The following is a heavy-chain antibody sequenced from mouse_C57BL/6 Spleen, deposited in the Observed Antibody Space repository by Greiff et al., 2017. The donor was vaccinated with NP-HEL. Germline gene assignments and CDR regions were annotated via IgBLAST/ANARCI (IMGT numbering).Heavy chain of an antibody. J-gene: IGHJ4*01. CDR1: GFTFSSYA. Sequence: EVKLVESGEGLVKPGGSLKLSCAASGFTFSSYAMSWVRQTPEKRLEWVAYISSGGDYIYYADTVKGRFTISRDNARNTLYLQMSSLKSEDTAMYYCTRELILHYYGSSYYAMDYWGQGTSVTVSS. V-gene: IGHV5-9-1*02. D-gene: IGHD1-1*01. CDR2: ISSGGDYI. CDR3: TRELILHYYGSSYYAMDY.